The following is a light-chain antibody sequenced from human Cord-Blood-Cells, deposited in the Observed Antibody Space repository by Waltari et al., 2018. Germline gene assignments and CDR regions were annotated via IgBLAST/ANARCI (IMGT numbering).Light chain of an antibody. J-gene: IGKJ5*01. CDR2: GAS. V-gene: IGKV3-20*01. Sequence: EIVLTQSPGTLSLSPGERATLACTASQSVSSSYLAWYQQKPGQAPRLLIYGASSRSTGIPDRFSGSGSVTDFTLTISRLEPEDFAVYYCQQYGSSITFGQGTRLEIK. CDR3: QQYGSSIT. CDR1: QSVSSSY.